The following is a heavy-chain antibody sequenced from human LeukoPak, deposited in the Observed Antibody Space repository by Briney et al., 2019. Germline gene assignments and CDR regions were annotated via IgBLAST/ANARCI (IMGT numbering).Heavy chain of an antibody. CDR3: ARAPDYYYDSTRFDY. CDR2: INPNSGGT. Sequence: ASVKVSCKASGYTFTGYYMHWVRQAPGQGLEWMGWINPNSGGTNYAQKFQGRVTMTRDTSISTAYMELRRLRSDDTAVYYCARAPDYYYDSTRFDYWGQGTLVTVSS. V-gene: IGHV1-2*02. J-gene: IGHJ4*02. CDR1: GYTFTGYY. D-gene: IGHD3-22*01.